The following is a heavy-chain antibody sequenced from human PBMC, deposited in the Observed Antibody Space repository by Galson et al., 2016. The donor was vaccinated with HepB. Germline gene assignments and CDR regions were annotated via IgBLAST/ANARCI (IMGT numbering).Heavy chain of an antibody. V-gene: IGHV3-7*03. J-gene: IGHJ4*02. D-gene: IGHD3-10*01. CDR3: ARKGGIYSPWGY. Sequence: SLRLSCAASGFTFSTYWMHWVRQAPGKGLEWVANIKQDGNENYYVDSVKGRFTISRDNAKNSMYPQMNSLRAEDTAVYYCARKGGIYSPWGYWGQGTLVTVSS. CDR2: IKQDGNEN. CDR1: GFTFSTYW.